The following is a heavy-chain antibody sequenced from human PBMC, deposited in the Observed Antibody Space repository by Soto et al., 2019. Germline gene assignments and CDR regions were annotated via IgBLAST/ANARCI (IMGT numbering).Heavy chain of an antibody. CDR3: ARDYSYQRAMDV. CDR1: GFTFSNFA. D-gene: IGHD2-15*01. J-gene: IGHJ6*02. Sequence: VGSLRLSCAASGFTFSNFAMYWVRQAPGKGLEWVTVISYDGSHKYYADSVKGRFTISRDNSKNTLYLQMNNLRAEDSAVYFCARDYSYQRAMDVWGQGTTVTAP. V-gene: IGHV3-30-3*01. CDR2: ISYDGSHK.